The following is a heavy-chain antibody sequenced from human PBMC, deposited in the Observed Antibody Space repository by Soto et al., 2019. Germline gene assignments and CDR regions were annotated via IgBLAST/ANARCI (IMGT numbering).Heavy chain of an antibody. Sequence: PSQTLSLTCAISGDSVSSNSAAWNWIRQSPSRGLEWLGRTYYRSKWYNDYAVSVKSRITINPDTSKNQFSLQLNSVTPEDTAVHYCARDREYSSSSYYYYGMDVWGQGTTVTVSS. J-gene: IGHJ6*02. CDR3: ARDREYSSSSYYYYGMDV. V-gene: IGHV6-1*01. CDR1: GDSVSSNSAA. CDR2: TYYRSKWYN. D-gene: IGHD6-6*01.